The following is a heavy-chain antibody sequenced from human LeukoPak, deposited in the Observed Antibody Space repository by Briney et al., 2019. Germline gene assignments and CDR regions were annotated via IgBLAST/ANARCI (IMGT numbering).Heavy chain of an antibody. D-gene: IGHD2-15*01. Sequence: PGGSLRLSCAASGFTFSDYYMSWIRQAPGKGLEWVSYINSSGSTIYYADPVKGRFTISRDNAKNSLYLQMNSLRAEDTAVYYCARVMVVAATQVVGHWFDPWGQGTLVTVST. V-gene: IGHV3-11*04. CDR3: ARVMVVAATQVVGHWFDP. CDR1: GFTFSDYY. J-gene: IGHJ5*02. CDR2: INSSGSTI.